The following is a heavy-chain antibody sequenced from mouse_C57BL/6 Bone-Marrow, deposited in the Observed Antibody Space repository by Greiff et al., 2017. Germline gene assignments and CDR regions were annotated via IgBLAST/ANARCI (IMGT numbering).Heavy chain of an antibody. CDR2: ISNLAYSI. CDR3: ARHGGYPFAY. J-gene: IGHJ3*01. Sequence: EVMLVESGGGLVQPGGSLKLSCPASGFTFSDYGMAWVRQAPRKGPEWVAFISNLAYSIYYADTVTGRFTISRENAKNTLYLEMSSLRSEDTAMYYCARHGGYPFAYWGQGTLVTVSA. V-gene: IGHV5-15*04. CDR1: GFTFSDYG.